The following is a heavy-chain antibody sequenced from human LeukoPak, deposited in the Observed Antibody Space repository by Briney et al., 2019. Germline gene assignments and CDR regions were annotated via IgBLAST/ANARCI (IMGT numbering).Heavy chain of an antibody. CDR3: ARHRRYSYGYDYFDY. V-gene: IGHV4-34*01. CDR2: INHSGST. Sequence: PSETLSLTCTVSGGSISSYYWSWIRQPPGKGLEWIGEINHSGSTNYNPSLKGRVTISVDSSKNQFSLKLSSVTAADTAVYYCARHRRYSYGYDYFDYWGQGTLVTVSS. J-gene: IGHJ4*02. D-gene: IGHD5-18*01. CDR1: GGSISSYY.